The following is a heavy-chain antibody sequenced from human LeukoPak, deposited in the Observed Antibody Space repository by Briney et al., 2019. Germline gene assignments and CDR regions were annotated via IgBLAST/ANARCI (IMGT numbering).Heavy chain of an antibody. CDR2: IYPADSDT. CDR3: ARRRYYYDTSGPLFDI. CDR1: GYSFTSYW. V-gene: IGHV5-51*01. J-gene: IGHJ3*02. D-gene: IGHD3-22*01. Sequence: GESLKISCKGSGYSFTSYWIAWVRQMPGKGLEWVGIIYPADSDTKYSPSFQGQVTISADNSIGTAYLQWSSLKASDTAMYYCARRRYYYDTSGPLFDIWGQGTMVTVSS.